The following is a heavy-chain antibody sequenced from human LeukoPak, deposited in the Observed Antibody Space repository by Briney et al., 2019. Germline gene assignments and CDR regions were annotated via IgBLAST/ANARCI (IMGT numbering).Heavy chain of an antibody. CDR3: ARGYLAYYDSSGYVPYYFDY. Sequence: SETLSLTCAVYGGSFSGYYWSWIRQPPGKGLEWIGEINHSGSTNYNPSLKSRVSISVDMSKNQFSLKLSSVTAADTAVYYCARGYLAYYDSSGYVPYYFDYWGQGTLVTVSS. V-gene: IGHV4-34*01. D-gene: IGHD3-22*01. J-gene: IGHJ4*02. CDR1: GGSFSGYY. CDR2: INHSGST.